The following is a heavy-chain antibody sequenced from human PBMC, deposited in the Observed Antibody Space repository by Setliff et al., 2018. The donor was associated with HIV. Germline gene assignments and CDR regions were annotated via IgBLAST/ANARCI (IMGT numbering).Heavy chain of an antibody. D-gene: IGHD2-15*01. V-gene: IGHV3-20*04. J-gene: IGHJ4*02. CDR1: GFTFDDFG. CDR2: INWNGGST. CDR3: ARDRGYCGGNSCYKDY. Sequence: PGGSLRLSCAASGFTFDDFGMSWVRQGPGKGLEWVSSINWNGGSTGYADSVKGRFTISRGNAKNSLYLQMNSLRAEDTAVYYCARDRGYCGGNSCYKDYWGQGTLVTVSS.